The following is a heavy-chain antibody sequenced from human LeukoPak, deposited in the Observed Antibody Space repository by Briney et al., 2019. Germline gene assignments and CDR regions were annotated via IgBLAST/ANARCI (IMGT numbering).Heavy chain of an antibody. CDR2: MNPNSGKT. Sequence: ASVKVSCKDSGYTFTSYDINWVRQATGQGVEWMGWMNPNSGKTGYAQKFQGRVTMTRNTSIRTAYMELSSLRSEDTAVYYCARGRIRRNGYNWGIRPGAYYFDYWGQGTLVTVSS. D-gene: IGHD5-24*01. V-gene: IGHV1-8*01. CDR1: GYTFTSYD. CDR3: ARGRIRRNGYNWGIRPGAYYFDY. J-gene: IGHJ4*02.